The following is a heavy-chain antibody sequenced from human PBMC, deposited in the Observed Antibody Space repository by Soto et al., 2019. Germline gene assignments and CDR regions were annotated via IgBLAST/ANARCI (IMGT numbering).Heavy chain of an antibody. CDR2: INPDGSAT. J-gene: IGHJ4*02. V-gene: IGHV3-74*01. Sequence: GGSLRLSCAASGFTFSSYWMHWVRQAPGKWLVWVSRINPDGSATNYADSVKGRFTISRDNAKNTLYLQMNSLRAEDTAVFYCGRGGSDSPMAPGYWGQGTLVTVSS. CDR3: GRGGSDSPMAPGY. CDR1: GFTFSSYW. D-gene: IGHD5-18*01.